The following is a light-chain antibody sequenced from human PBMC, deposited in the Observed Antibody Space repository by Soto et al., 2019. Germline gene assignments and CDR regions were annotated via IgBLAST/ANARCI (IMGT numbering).Light chain of an antibody. J-gene: IGKJ1*01. Sequence: DIQMTQSPSTLSASVGDRVTITCRASQGISSWLAWYQQKPGKAPNLLIYAASRLQSGVPSRFSGSGSGTDSTLTISSLQPDDFATYYCQHYNSYSEAFGQGTKVDI. CDR3: QHYNSYSEA. CDR2: AAS. CDR1: QGISSW. V-gene: IGKV1-5*01.